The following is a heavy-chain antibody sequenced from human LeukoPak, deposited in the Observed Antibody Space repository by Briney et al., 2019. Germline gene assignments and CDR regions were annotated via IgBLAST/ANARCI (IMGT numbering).Heavy chain of an antibody. CDR2: INPNSGGT. V-gene: IGHV1-2*06. Sequence: ASVKVSCKASGYTSTGYYMHWVRQAPGQGLEWMGRINPNSGGTNYAQKFQGRVTMTRDTSISTAYMELSRLRSDDTAVYYCARARITMVRGVITPDYWGQGTLVTVSS. J-gene: IGHJ4*02. CDR3: ARARITMVRGVITPDY. D-gene: IGHD3-10*01. CDR1: GYTSTGYY.